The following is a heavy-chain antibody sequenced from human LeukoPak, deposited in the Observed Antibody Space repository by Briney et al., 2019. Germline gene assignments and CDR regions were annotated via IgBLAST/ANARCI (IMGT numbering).Heavy chain of an antibody. CDR1: GGSISTSNYY. V-gene: IGHV4-39*07. CDR2: IFYSGST. D-gene: IGHD3-3*02. J-gene: IGHJ4*02. Sequence: PSETLSLTCTVSGGSISTSNYYWGWIRQPPGKGLEWIGNIFYSGSTYYSPSLKSRVTISLDTSKNQFSLKLSSLTAADTAVYYCARLRRSRLAEFDYWGQGTLVTVSS. CDR3: ARLRRSRLAEFDY.